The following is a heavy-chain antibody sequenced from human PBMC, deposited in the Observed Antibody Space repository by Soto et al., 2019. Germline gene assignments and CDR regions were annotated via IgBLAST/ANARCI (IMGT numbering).Heavy chain of an antibody. V-gene: IGHV3-72*01. CDR1: GFTFSDHD. CDR3: ASVLDILTGYYVLGY. D-gene: IGHD3-9*01. Sequence: EVQLVESGGGLVQPGGALRLSCAASGFTFSDHDMDWVRQAPGKGLEWVGRTRNKANSYPTEYAATVKGRFTISRDDSQNSRYLQLNSLKTENTAVYYCASVLDILTGYYVLGYWGQGTLVTVST. CDR2: TRNKANSYPT. J-gene: IGHJ4*02.